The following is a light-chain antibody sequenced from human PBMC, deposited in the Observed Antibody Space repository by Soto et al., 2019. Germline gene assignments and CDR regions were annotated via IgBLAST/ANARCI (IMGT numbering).Light chain of an antibody. CDR3: PQTSSHPRT. CDR2: QAS. Sequence: DARMTQSPSTLSASVGDRVTITCRASQSISNWLAWYQQKPGKAPKLLIYQASDLESGVPLRFSGSASGTEFTLTISSLQPEDFATYHCPQTSSHPRTFGQRTKVDI. CDR1: QSISNW. J-gene: IGKJ1*01. V-gene: IGKV1-5*03.